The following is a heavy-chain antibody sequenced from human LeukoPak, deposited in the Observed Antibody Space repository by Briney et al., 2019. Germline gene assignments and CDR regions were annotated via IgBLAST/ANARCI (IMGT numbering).Heavy chain of an antibody. CDR2: INPNSGGT. Sequence: ASVKVSCKASGYTFTGYYMHWVRQAPGQGLEWMGWINPNSGGTNYAQKFQGRVTMTRDTSISTAYMELSRLRSDDTAVYYCARESTLPRIAVAATLGYWGQGTLVTVSS. CDR3: ARESTLPRIAVAATLGY. CDR1: GYTFTGYY. J-gene: IGHJ4*02. V-gene: IGHV1-2*02. D-gene: IGHD6-19*01.